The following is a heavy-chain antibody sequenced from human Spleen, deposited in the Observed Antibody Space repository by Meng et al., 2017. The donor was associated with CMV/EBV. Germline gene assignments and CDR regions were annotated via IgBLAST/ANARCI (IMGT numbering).Heavy chain of an antibody. D-gene: IGHD2-2*02. CDR2: IYYSGST. V-gene: IGHV4-59*01. CDR3: ARGYCSSTSCYTSPYYYYGMDV. J-gene: IGHJ6*02. Sequence: SETLSLTCTVSGGSISSYYWSWIRQPPGKGLEWIGYIYYSGSTNYNPSLRSLVTISVDTSKNQFSLKLSSVNAADTAVYYCARGYCSSTSCYTSPYYYYGMDVWGQGTTVTVSS. CDR1: GGSISSYY.